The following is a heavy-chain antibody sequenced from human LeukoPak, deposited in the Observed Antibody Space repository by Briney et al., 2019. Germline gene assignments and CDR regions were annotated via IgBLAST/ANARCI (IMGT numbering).Heavy chain of an antibody. V-gene: IGHV4-30-4*01. CDR1: GGSISSGDYY. CDR2: IYYSGST. J-gene: IGHJ4*02. D-gene: IGHD5-12*01. CDR3: ARHAEVAVPGVFDY. Sequence: SETPSLTCTVSGGSISSGDYYWSWIRQPPGKGLEWIGYIYYSGSTYYNPSLKSRVTISVDTSKNQFSLKLSSVTAADTAVYYCARHAEVAVPGVFDYWGQGTLVTVSS.